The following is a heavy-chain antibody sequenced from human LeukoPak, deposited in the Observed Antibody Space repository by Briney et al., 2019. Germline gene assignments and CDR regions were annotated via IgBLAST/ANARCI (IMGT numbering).Heavy chain of an antibody. Sequence: SETLSLTCAVSAYSISSSNWWGWIRQPPGKGLEWIGYIHTSGRTYYNPSLKSRVTMSVDTSKKQFSLNLSSVTAVDTAVYYCATKGDGYYAFDIWGQGTMVTVSS. CDR1: AYSISSSNW. CDR2: IHTSGRT. CDR3: ATKGDGYYAFDI. D-gene: IGHD5-24*01. V-gene: IGHV4-28*01. J-gene: IGHJ3*02.